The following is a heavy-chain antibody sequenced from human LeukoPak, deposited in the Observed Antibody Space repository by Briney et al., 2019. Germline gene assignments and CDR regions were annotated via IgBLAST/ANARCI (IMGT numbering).Heavy chain of an antibody. D-gene: IGHD4-17*01. CDR1: GGYIGSYY. CDR2: IYTTEST. J-gene: IGHJ6*03. V-gene: IGHV4-4*07. Sequence: PSETLSLTCTVSGGYIGSYYWSWIRQPAGKGLEWIGRIYTTESTNYNPSLKSRVTMSVDMSTNQLSLKLSSVTAADTAVYYCAREGDYGDPSSSFYYTDVWGKGTTVTVSS. CDR3: AREGDYGDPSSSFYYTDV.